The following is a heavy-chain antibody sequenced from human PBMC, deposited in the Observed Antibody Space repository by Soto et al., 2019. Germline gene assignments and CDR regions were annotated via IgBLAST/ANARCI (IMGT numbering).Heavy chain of an antibody. J-gene: IGHJ6*02. CDR3: AADYYDSSGSSGPLGDYYYYYGMDV. D-gene: IGHD3-22*01. CDR1: GFTFTSSA. CDR2: IVVGSGNT. Sequence: ASVKVSCKASGFTFTSSAVQWVRQARGQRLEWIGWIVVGSGNTNYAQKFQERVTITRDMSTSTAYMELSSLRSEDTAVYYCAADYYDSSGSSGPLGDYYYYYGMDVWGQGTTVTVSS. V-gene: IGHV1-58*01.